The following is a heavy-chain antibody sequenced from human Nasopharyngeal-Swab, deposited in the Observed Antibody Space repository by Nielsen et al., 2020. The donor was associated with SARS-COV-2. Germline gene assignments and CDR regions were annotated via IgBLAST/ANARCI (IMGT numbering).Heavy chain of an antibody. CDR3: ARQQEGYYYYYGMDV. V-gene: IGHV4-39*01. J-gene: IGHJ6*02. Sequence: WIRQPPGKGLQHIGSIYYDGNTYYDPSLKGRLTISVDTSRDQFSLKLSSVTAADTAIYFCARQQEGYYYYYGMDVWSQGTPVTVSS. CDR2: IYYDGNT.